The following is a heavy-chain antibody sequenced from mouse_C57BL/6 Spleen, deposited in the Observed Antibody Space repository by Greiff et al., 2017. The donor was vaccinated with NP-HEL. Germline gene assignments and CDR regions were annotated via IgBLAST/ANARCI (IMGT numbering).Heavy chain of an antibody. D-gene: IGHD3-1*01. V-gene: IGHV1-80*01. CDR1: GYAFSSYW. Sequence: SGAELVKPGASVKISCKASGYAFSSYWMNWVKQRPGKGLEWIGQIYPGDGDTNYNGKFKGKATLTADKSSSTAYMQLSSLTSEDSAVYFCARSGLRFSYFDYWGQGTTLTVSS. J-gene: IGHJ2*01. CDR3: ARSGLRFSYFDY. CDR2: IYPGDGDT.